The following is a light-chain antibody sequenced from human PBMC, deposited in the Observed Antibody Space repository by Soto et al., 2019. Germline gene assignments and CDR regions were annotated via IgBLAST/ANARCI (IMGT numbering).Light chain of an antibody. V-gene: IGLV2-14*01. J-gene: IGLJ1*01. CDR2: EVS. CDR1: SSDVGGYNY. CDR3: SSYTSSRTHV. Sequence: QSVLTQPASVSGSPGQSITISCTGTSSDVGGYNYVSWYQQHPGKAPKLMIYEVSNRPSGVSNRFSGSKSGNTASLTISGLQAEDEADYYCSSYTSSRTHVFGNGNKVTV.